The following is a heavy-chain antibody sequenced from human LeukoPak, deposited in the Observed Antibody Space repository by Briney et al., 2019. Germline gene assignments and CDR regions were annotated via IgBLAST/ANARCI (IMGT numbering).Heavy chain of an antibody. D-gene: IGHD4-23*01. CDR2: IIPIFGTA. Sequence: SVTVSCKASGGTFSIYAISWVRQAPGQGLEWMGGIIPIFGTANYAQKFQGRVTITADESTSTAYMELSSLRSEDTAVYYCARTLGATTVVTPDYYFDYWGQGTLVTVSS. CDR1: GGTFSIYA. J-gene: IGHJ4*02. V-gene: IGHV1-69*01. CDR3: ARTLGATTVVTPDYYFDY.